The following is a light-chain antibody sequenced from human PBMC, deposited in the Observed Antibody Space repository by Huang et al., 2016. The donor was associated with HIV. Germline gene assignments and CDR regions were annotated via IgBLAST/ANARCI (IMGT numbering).Light chain of an antibody. CDR3: QQYNNWHYT. Sequence: EIVMTQSPATLSVSPGERATLSCRASQSVSSNLAWYQQKPGQAPRLLIYGASTRATGSPARFSGSGSGTEFTLTISRLQSEDFAVYYCQQYNNWHYTFGQGTKLEIK. CDR2: GAS. CDR1: QSVSSN. J-gene: IGKJ2*01. V-gene: IGKV3-15*01.